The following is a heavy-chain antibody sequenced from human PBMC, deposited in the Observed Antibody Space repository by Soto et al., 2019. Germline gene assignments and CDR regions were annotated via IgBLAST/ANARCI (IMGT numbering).Heavy chain of an antibody. D-gene: IGHD3-10*01. V-gene: IGHV3-73*01. CDR3: TRLIIAAQDS. CDR1: GFVFKDSS. CDR2: IRDRAYNYAT. J-gene: IGHJ5*01. Sequence: EVLLVAAGGGVFQPGQPLKLSCVASGFVFKDSSIHWVRQASGKGLEWVGRIRDRAYNYATAYTASVKGRFTISRDDSTNTAYLQMNSLRSEDTAIYYCTRLIIAAQDSFGQGTLVTVSS.